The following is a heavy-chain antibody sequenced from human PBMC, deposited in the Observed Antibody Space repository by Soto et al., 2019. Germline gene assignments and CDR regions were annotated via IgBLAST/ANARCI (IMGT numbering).Heavy chain of an antibody. CDR2: IHHTGYT. CDR1: GSSISNDNW. CDR3: ATKDNGKYFFDS. V-gene: IGHV4-28*01. J-gene: IGHJ4*02. D-gene: IGHD1-26*01. Sequence: PSETLSLTCGVSGSSISNDNWWVWIRQPPGKGLEWIGYIHHTGYTYSNPALKSRLTRSVDTSKNQFSLRLSSVTAVDTAVYYCATKDNGKYFFDSWGQGALVTVSS.